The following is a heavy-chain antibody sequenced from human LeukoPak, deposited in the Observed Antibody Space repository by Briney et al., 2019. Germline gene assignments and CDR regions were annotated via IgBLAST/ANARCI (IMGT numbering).Heavy chain of an antibody. D-gene: IGHD3-22*01. V-gene: IGHV3-23*01. CDR1: GFTFGSYA. CDR3: ANGAYYYDSSGYIPPDY. CDR2: ISPSGDRT. Sequence: GGSLRLSCAASGFTFGSYAMSWVRQAPGKGLEWVSFISPSGDRTSNADSVEGRFTISRDNPRNTLYLQMNSLRDEDTAVYYCANGAYYYDSSGYIPPDYWGQGTLVTVSS. J-gene: IGHJ4*02.